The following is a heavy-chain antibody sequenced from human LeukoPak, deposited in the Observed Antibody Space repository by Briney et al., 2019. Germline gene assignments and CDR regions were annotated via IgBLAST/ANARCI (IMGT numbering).Heavy chain of an antibody. Sequence: TSETLSLTCTVSGGSISSRGYYWGWIRQPPGKGLEWIGSIYYSGSTYYNPSLKSRVTISVDTSKNQFSLKLSSVTAADTAVYYCARLGSGLDYWGQGTLVTVSS. CDR2: IYYSGST. CDR3: ARLGSGLDY. CDR1: GGSISSRGYY. V-gene: IGHV4-39*01. J-gene: IGHJ4*02. D-gene: IGHD6-19*01.